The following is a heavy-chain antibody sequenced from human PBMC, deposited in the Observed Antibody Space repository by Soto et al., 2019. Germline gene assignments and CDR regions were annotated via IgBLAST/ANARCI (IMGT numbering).Heavy chain of an antibody. CDR3: VAAAGTWVGAFDI. D-gene: IGHD6-13*01. CDR2: IKSKTDGGTT. V-gene: IGHV3-15*07. J-gene: IGHJ3*02. CDR1: GFTFSNAW. Sequence: GGSLRLSCAASGFTFSNAWMNWVRQAPGKGLEWVGRIKSKTDGGTTDYAAPVKGRFTISRDDSKNTLYLQMNSLKTEDTAVYYCVAAAGTWVGAFDIWGQGTMVTVSS.